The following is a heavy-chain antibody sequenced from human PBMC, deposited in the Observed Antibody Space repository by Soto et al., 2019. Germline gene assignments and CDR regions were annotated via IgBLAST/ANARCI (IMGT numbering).Heavy chain of an antibody. CDR2: IKSKTDGGTT. CDR3: TAQLWLHYYYYYMDV. V-gene: IGHV3-15*01. J-gene: IGHJ6*03. D-gene: IGHD5-18*01. CDR1: GFTFSNAW. Sequence: EVQLVESGGGLVKPGGSLRLSCAASGFTFSNAWMSWVRQDPGKGLEWVGRIKSKTDGGTTDYAAPEKGRFTISRDDSKNTQYLQMNSLKTEDTAVYYFTAQLWLHYYYYYMDVWGKGTTVTVSS.